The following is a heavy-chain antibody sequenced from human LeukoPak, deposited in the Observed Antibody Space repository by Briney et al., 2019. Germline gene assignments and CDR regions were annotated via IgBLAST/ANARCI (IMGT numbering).Heavy chain of an antibody. J-gene: IGHJ5*02. Sequence: GSLRLSCAASGFTFSTFAMIWVRQPPGKGLEWIGEINHSGSTNYNPSLKSRVTISVDTSKNQFSLKLSSVTAADTAVYYCARGYCSSTSCYGIWFDPWGQGTLVTVSS. V-gene: IGHV4-34*01. CDR3: ARGYCSSTSCYGIWFDP. CDR2: INHSGST. D-gene: IGHD2-2*01. CDR1: GFTFSTFA.